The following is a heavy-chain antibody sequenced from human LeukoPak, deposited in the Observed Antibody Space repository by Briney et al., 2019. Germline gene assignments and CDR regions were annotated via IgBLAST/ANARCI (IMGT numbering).Heavy chain of an antibody. CDR1: GGSFSGYY. J-gene: IGHJ4*02. CDR3: ARVKRLLLWFGESYFDY. D-gene: IGHD3-10*01. Sequence: SETLSLTCAVYGGSFSGYYWSWIRQPPGKGLEWIGEINHSGSTNYNPSLKSRVTISVGTSKNQFSLKLSSVAAADTAVYYCARVKRLLLWFGESYFDYWGQGTLVTVSS. CDR2: INHSGST. V-gene: IGHV4-34*01.